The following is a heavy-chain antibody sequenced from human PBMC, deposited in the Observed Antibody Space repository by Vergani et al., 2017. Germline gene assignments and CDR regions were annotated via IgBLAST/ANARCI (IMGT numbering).Heavy chain of an antibody. V-gene: IGHV4-59*01. CDR2: IYYSGST. D-gene: IGHD3-22*01. CDR3: ARGSDSSGYYLPYPVDY. J-gene: IGHJ4*02. Sequence: QVQLQESGPGLVKPSETLSLTCTVSGGSISSYYWSWIRQPPGKGLEWIGYIYYSGSTNYNPSLKSRVTISVDTSKNQFSLKLSSVTAADTAVYYCARGSDSSGYYLPYPVDYWGQGTLVTVSS. CDR1: GGSISSYY.